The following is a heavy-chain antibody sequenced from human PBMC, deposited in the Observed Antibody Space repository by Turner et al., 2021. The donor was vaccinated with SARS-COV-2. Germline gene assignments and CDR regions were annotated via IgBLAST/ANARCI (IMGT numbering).Heavy chain of an antibody. V-gene: IGHV1-2*02. D-gene: IGHD1-26*01. J-gene: IGHJ4*02. Sequence: QVQLVQSGAEVKKPGASVKVSCKASGYTFSGYYVHWVRQAPGQGLEWMGWINPNSGGTNYAQKFQGRVTMTGDTSISTAYMELSRLRSDDTAVYYCARDLAVFSMWEPQYYFDYWGQGTLVTVSS. CDR1: GYTFSGYY. CDR3: ARDLAVFSMWEPQYYFDY. CDR2: INPNSGGT.